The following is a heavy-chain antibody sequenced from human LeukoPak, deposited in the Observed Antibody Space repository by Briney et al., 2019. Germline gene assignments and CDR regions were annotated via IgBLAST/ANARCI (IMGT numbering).Heavy chain of an antibody. CDR1: GGSFSGYY. J-gene: IGHJ4*02. CDR2: INHSGST. D-gene: IGHD1-14*01. V-gene: IGHV4-34*01. CDR3: ARHFKYKNYFDY. Sequence: NPSETLSLTCAVYGGSFSGYYWSWIRQPPGKGLEWIGEINHSGSTNYNPSLKSRVTISVDTSKNQFSLKLSSVTAADTAVYYCARHFKYKNYFDYWGQGTLVTVSS.